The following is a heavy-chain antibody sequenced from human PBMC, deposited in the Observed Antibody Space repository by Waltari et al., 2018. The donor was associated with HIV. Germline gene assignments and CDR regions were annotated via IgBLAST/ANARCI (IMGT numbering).Heavy chain of an antibody. CDR1: GGSISSYY. D-gene: IGHD4-17*01. J-gene: IGHJ3*02. Sequence: QVQLQESGPGLVKPSETLSLTCTVSGGSISSYYWSWIRQPPGKGLEWIGYINYSGSTNYNPSLQSRVTISVDTSKNQFSLKLSSVTAADTAVYYCARPRDTVTTGDYAFDIWGQGTMVTVSS. V-gene: IGHV4-59*01. CDR3: ARPRDTVTTGDYAFDI. CDR2: INYSGST.